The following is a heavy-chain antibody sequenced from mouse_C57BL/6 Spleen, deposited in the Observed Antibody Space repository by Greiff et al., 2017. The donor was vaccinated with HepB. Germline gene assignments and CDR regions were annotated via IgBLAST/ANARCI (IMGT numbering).Heavy chain of an antibody. J-gene: IGHJ2*01. D-gene: IGHD2-3*01. CDR1: GYAFTNYL. Sequence: QVQLQQSGAELVRPGTSVKVSCKASGYAFTNYLIEWVKQRPGQGLEWIGVINPGSGGTNYNEKFKGKATLTADKSSSTAYMQLSSLTSEDYAVYFCARRGDDYLDYWGQGTTLTVSS. V-gene: IGHV1-54*01. CDR3: ARRGDDYLDY. CDR2: INPGSGGT.